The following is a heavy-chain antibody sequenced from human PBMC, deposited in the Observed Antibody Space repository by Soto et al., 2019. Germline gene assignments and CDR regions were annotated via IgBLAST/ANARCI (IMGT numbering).Heavy chain of an antibody. J-gene: IGHJ4*02. D-gene: IGHD1-26*01. CDR2: VCYSGNT. V-gene: IGHV4-39*01. Sequence: SETLSLTCTVSGGSISSSTFCWGWIRQPPGEGLEWIGGVCYSGNTRYNPSLASRVTISLDTSKNQFSLKVSSVAAADTAGYYCARSRRRDGGYSIPRTCDYWGQGTLVTSPQ. CDR3: ARSRRRDGGYSIPRTCDY. CDR1: GGSISSSTFC.